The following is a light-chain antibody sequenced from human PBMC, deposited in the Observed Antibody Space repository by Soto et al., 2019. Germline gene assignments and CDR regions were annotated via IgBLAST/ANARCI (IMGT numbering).Light chain of an antibody. J-gene: IGLJ2*01. CDR2: DVS. CDR1: SGDIGTYNY. CDR3: SSYTSSNTQL. Sequence: QSALTQPASVSGSPGQSIAVSCTGTSGDIGTYNYVSWYQQYPGKAPKLMIYDVSNRPSGVSDRFSGSKSGNTASLTISGLQAEDEADYYCSSYTSSNTQLFGGGTKVTVL. V-gene: IGLV2-14*03.